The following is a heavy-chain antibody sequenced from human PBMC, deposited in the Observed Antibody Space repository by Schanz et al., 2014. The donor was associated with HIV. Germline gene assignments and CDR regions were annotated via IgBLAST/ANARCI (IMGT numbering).Heavy chain of an antibody. CDR3: GTYNYGSGHDY. CDR2: ISTGSERT. CDR1: GFTFSGFA. J-gene: IGHJ4*02. Sequence: VQLVGSGGGLVKPGGSLRLSCAASGFTFSGFAMSWAPQDPGGGREGGSAISTGSERTFYADSVKGRFTISRDNSKNTLYLQMNSLRAEDTAIYHCGTYNYGSGHDYWGQGTLVTVSS. V-gene: IGHV3-23*04. D-gene: IGHD3-10*01.